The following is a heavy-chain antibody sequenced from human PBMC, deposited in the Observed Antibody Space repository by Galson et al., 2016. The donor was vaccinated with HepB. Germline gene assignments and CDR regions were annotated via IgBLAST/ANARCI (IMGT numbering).Heavy chain of an antibody. CDR3: ARDAQQLLRGYYYGMDV. CDR2: ISGSGGST. Sequence: LRLSCAASGFTFSSHSMTWVRQALGKGLEWVSVISGSGGSTYYADSVKGRFTISRDNSKNTLYLEMNSLRAEDTAVYYCARDAQQLLRGYYYGMDVWGQGTTVTVSS. J-gene: IGHJ6*01. CDR1: GFTFSSHS. V-gene: IGHV3-23*01. D-gene: IGHD1-1*01.